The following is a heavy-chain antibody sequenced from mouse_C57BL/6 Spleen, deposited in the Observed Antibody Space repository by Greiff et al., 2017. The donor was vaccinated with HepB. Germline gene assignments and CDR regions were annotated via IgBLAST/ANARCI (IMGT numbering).Heavy chain of an antibody. D-gene: IGHD2-5*01. CDR3: ATTYYSNYDYAMDY. CDR1: GFSLTSYG. V-gene: IGHV2-6*03. J-gene: IGHJ4*01. Sequence: VQLVESGPGLVAPSQSLSITCTVSGFSLTSYGVHWVRQPPGKGLEWLVVIWSDGSTTYNSALKSRLSISKDNSKSQVFLKMNSLQTDDTAMYYCATTYYSNYDYAMDYWGQGTSVTVSS. CDR2: IWSDGST.